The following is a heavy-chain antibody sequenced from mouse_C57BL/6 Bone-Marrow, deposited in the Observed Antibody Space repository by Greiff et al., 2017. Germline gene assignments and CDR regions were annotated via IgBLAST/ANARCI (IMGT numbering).Heavy chain of an antibody. CDR2: FYPGSGSI. CDR1: GYTFTEYT. CDR3: ARHAYYYGSLGYFDV. J-gene: IGHJ1*03. V-gene: IGHV1-62-2*01. D-gene: IGHD1-1*01. Sequence: VKLMESGAELVKPGASVKLSCKASGYTFTEYTIHWVKQRSGQGLEWIGWFYPGSGSIKYNEKFKDKATLTADKSSSTVYMELSRLTSEDSAVYFCARHAYYYGSLGYFDVWGTGTTVTVSS.